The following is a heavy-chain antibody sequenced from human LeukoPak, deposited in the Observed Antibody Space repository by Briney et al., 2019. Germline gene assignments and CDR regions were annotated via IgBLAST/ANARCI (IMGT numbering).Heavy chain of an antibody. CDR3: ARDQIESYDVLPGNYYFHWYFDL. Sequence: NPSQTLSLTCTVSGDSISSGDYYWSWIRQTGGKRLEWIGRIYTSGSTNYNPSLQSRVTMSLDTSKNQFSLNLSSATAADTAVYYCARDQIESYDVLPGNYYFHWYFDLWSRGTLVTVSS. CDR2: IYTSGST. J-gene: IGHJ2*01. CDR1: GDSISSGDYY. V-gene: IGHV4-61*02. D-gene: IGHD3-9*01.